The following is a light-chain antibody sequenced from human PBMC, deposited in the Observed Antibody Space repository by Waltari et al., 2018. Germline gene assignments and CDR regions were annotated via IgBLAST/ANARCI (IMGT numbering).Light chain of an antibody. CDR3: QQYHSYPYA. Sequence: DIQMTQSPSTLSASVGDRVPITCLASQYIRYSLSWYQQKIGKAPKLLISEASALQSGVPSRFSGSGSGTDFTLTISSLQAGDFAAYYCQQYHSYPYAFGQGTKLEIK. CDR2: EAS. V-gene: IGKV1-5*03. CDR1: QYIRYS. J-gene: IGKJ2*01.